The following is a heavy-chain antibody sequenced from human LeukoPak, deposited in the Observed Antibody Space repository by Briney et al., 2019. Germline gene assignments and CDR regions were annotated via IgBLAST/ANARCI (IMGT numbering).Heavy chain of an antibody. CDR3: AKDALVGATGLEPVIGY. CDR2: ISGSGGST. D-gene: IGHD1-26*01. V-gene: IGHV3-23*01. J-gene: IGHJ4*02. CDR1: GFTFSSYA. Sequence: PGGSLRLSCAASGFTFSSYAMSWVRQAPGKGLEWVSAISGSGGSTYYADSVKGRFTISRDNSKNTLYLQMNSLRAEDTALYYCAKDALVGATGLEPVIGYWGQGTLVTVSS.